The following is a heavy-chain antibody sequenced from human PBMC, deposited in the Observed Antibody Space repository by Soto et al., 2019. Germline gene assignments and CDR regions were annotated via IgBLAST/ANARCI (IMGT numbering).Heavy chain of an antibody. J-gene: IGHJ3*02. CDR1: GFTFSSYS. Sequence: GGSLRLSCAASGFTFSSYSMNWVRQAPGKGLEWVSSISSSSSYIYYADSVKGRFTISRDNAKNSLYLQMNSLRAEDTAVYYCARDTSYYYDSSGYYLLGVPGAFDIWGQGTMVTVSS. V-gene: IGHV3-21*01. CDR2: ISSSSSYI. D-gene: IGHD3-22*01. CDR3: ARDTSYYYDSSGYYLLGVPGAFDI.